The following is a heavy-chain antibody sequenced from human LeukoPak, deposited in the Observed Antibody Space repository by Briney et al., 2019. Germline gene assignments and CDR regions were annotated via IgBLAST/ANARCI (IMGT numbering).Heavy chain of an antibody. CDR3: ARAFGYSSGWYDY. CDR2: INSDGSST. D-gene: IGHD6-19*01. J-gene: IGHJ4*02. V-gene: IGHV3-74*01. Sequence: GGSLRVSCAASGFTFSSYWMHWVRQAPGKGLVWVSRINSDGSSTSYADSVKGRFTISRDNAKNTLYLQMNSLRAEDTAVYYCARAFGYSSGWYDYWGQGTLVTVSS. CDR1: GFTFSSYW.